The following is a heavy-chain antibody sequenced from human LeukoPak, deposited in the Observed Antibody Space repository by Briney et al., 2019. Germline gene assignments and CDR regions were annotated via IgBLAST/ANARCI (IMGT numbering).Heavy chain of an antibody. D-gene: IGHD3-10*01. J-gene: IGHJ6*02. CDR2: IYSGGST. CDR1: GFTVSSNY. V-gene: IGHV3-66*01. Sequence: GGSLRRSCAASGFTVSSNYMRWVRQAPGMGLEWVSVIYSGGSTYYADSVKGRITISRDNSKNTLYLQMNSLRAEDTAVYYCAREDGSGSLYYYGMDVWGQGTTVTVSS. CDR3: AREDGSGSLYYYGMDV.